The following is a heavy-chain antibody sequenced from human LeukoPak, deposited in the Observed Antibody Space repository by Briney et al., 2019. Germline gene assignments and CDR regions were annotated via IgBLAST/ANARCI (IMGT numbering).Heavy chain of an antibody. J-gene: IGHJ5*02. CDR3: AREDNPLWFDP. CDR2: ISYDGSIR. D-gene: IGHD1-1*01. Sequence: PGGSLRLSCAASEFTFSNFAMYWVRRAPGKGLEWLAVISYDGSIRYYADSVKGRFTISRDNSNNTVHLQMNSLRPDDSALYYCAREDNPLWFDPWGQGTLVTVSS. CDR1: EFTFSNFA. V-gene: IGHV3-30-3*01.